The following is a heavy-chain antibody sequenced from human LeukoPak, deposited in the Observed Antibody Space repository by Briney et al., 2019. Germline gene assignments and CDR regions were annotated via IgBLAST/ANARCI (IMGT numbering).Heavy chain of an antibody. D-gene: IGHD3-10*01. CDR2: IYYSGST. CDR3: ARDQVGSGSYFAGNYYYYYMDV. Sequence: SETLSLTCTVSGGSISSYYWSWIRQPPGKGLEWIGYIYYSGSTNYNPSLKSRVTISVDTSKNQSSLKLSSVTAADTAVYYCARDQVGSGSYFAGNYYYYYMDVWGKGTTVTISS. J-gene: IGHJ6*03. V-gene: IGHV4-59*01. CDR1: GGSISSYY.